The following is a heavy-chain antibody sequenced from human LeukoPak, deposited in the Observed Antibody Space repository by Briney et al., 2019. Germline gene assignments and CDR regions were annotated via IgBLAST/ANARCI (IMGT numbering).Heavy chain of an antibody. J-gene: IGHJ6*03. D-gene: IGHD6-6*01. CDR3: ARPSGSSSSSNTPFNYYYYYMDV. V-gene: IGHV1-2*02. CDR1: GYTFTGYY. CDR2: INPNSGGT. Sequence: ASVKVSCKASGYTFTGYYMHWVRQAPGQGLEWMGWINPNSGGTNYAQKFQGRVTMTRDTSISTAYLQWSSLKASDTAMYYCARPSGSSSSSNTPFNYYYYYMDVWGKGTTVTVSS.